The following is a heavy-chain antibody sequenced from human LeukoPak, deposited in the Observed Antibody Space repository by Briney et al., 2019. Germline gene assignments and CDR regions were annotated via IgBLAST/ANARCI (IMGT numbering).Heavy chain of an antibody. Sequence: SETLSLTCAVSGGSISTGGHSWSWIRQPPGKGLEWIGYISHSGTTYYNLSLKSRVIISVDRSKNQFSLKLNSVTAADTAIYYCARHFAGHTRNFDYWGQGTLVTVSS. CDR3: ARHFAGHTRNFDY. D-gene: IGHD3-3*02. J-gene: IGHJ4*02. V-gene: IGHV4-30-2*01. CDR2: ISHSGTT. CDR1: GGSISTGGHS.